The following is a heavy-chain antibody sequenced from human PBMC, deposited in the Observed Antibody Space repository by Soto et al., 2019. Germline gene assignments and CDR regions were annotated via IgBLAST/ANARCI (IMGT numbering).Heavy chain of an antibody. CDR2: IYSGGST. CDR1: GFTVSSNY. CDR3: AGETSIAARSAFYIDY. V-gene: IGHV3-66*01. J-gene: IGHJ4*02. Sequence: GGSLRLSCAASGFTVSSNYMSWVRQAPGKGLEWVSVIYSGGSTYYADSVKGRFTISKDNSKNRLYLQMNSLRAEDPAVYYCAGETSIAARSAFYIDYWGQGTLVTVSS. D-gene: IGHD6-6*01.